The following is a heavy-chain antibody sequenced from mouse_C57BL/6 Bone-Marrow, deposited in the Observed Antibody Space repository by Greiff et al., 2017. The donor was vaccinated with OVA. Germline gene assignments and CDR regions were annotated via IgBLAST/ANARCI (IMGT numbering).Heavy chain of an antibody. CDR2: ISDGGSYT. D-gene: IGHD2-1*01. J-gene: IGHJ3*01. Sequence: EVKLVESGGGLVKPGGSLKLSCAASGFTFSSYAMSWVRQTPEKRLEWVATISDGGSYTYYPDNVKGRFTISRDNAKNNLYLQMSHLKSEDTAMYYCARDQAHYYASCAYWGQGTLVTVSA. V-gene: IGHV5-4*01. CDR1: GFTFSSYA. CDR3: ARDQAHYYASCAY.